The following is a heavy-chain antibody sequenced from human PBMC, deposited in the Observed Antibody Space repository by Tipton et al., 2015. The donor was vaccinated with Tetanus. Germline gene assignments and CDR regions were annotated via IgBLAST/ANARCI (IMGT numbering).Heavy chain of an antibody. CDR1: GFLFDDYT. V-gene: IGHV3-43*01. J-gene: IGHJ6*02. Sequence: GSLRLSCAASGFLFDDYTMHWVRQVPGKGLEWVSLISWNGVRKYYADSVKGRFTISRDNSKNSLYLQLNSLRTEDTAVYFCARRSLTNYGLDVWGQGTPVTVSS. CDR2: ISWNGVRK. CDR3: ARRSLTNYGLDV. D-gene: IGHD1-1*01.